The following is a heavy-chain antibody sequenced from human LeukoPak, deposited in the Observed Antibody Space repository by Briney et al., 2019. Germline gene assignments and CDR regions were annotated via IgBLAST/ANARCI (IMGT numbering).Heavy chain of an antibody. CDR1: GFTFSSYA. Sequence: QTGGSLRLSCAASGFTFSSYAMSWVRQAPGKGLEWVSGISGGGGSTYYADSVKGRFTISRDNAKNSLYLQMNSLRAEDTAVYYCARVRKYSSSSGLDYFDYWGQGTLVTVSS. D-gene: IGHD6-6*01. V-gene: IGHV3-23*01. CDR3: ARVRKYSSSSGLDYFDY. CDR2: ISGGGGST. J-gene: IGHJ4*02.